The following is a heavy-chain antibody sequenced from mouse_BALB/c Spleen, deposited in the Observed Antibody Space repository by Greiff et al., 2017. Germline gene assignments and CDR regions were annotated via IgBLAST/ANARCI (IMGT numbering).Heavy chain of an antibody. Sequence: EVKLMESGPGLVKPSQSLSLTCTVTGYSITSYYAWNWIRQFPGNKLEWMGYISYSGSTSYNPSLKSRISITRDTSKNQFFLQLNSVTTEDTATYYCAREAPNWGYFDYWGQGTTLTVSS. CDR1: GYSITSYYA. D-gene: IGHD4-1*01. V-gene: IGHV3-2*02. CDR3: AREAPNWGYFDY. CDR2: ISYSGST. J-gene: IGHJ2*01.